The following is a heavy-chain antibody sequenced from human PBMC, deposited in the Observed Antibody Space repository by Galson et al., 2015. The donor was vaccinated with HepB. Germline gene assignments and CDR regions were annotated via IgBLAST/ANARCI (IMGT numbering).Heavy chain of an antibody. CDR3: ARGGTGSDY. CDR2: ISGYNGHT. Sequence: SVKVSCKASGYTFTSYVISWVRQAPGQGLEWLGRISGYNGHTSYAQNLQNKVTMATDTSTSTAYLELRRLKSDDTAIYYCARGGTGSDYWGQGTLVTVSS. CDR1: GYTFTSYV. J-gene: IGHJ4*02. V-gene: IGHV1-18*04. D-gene: IGHD6-19*01.